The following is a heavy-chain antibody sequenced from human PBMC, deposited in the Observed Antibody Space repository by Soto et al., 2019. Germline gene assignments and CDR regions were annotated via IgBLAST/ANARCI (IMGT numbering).Heavy chain of an antibody. CDR1: GGSFSGYY. CDR3: ARGVWWALRYFDWFSFDP. CDR2: INHSGST. V-gene: IGHV4-34*01. D-gene: IGHD3-9*01. Sequence: PSETLSLTCAVYGGSFSGYYWSWIRQPPGKGLEWIGEINHSGSTNYNPSLKSRVTISVDTSKNPFSLKLTPVTAADTAVYYCARGVWWALRYFDWFSFDPWGQGTLVTVSS. J-gene: IGHJ5*02.